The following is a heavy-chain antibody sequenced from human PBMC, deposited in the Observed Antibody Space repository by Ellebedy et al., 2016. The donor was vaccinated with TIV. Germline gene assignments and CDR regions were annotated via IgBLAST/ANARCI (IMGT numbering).Heavy chain of an antibody. CDR3: ARDGIVGGTTEYYFDY. CDR2: INTDGRST. Sequence: PRGSLRLSCAASGFTFSSHWMHWVRQAPGKGLVWVSRINTDGRSTTYADSVKGRFTISRDNAKNTLYLQMNSLRAEDTAVYFCARDGIVGGTTEYYFDYWGQGTLVTVSS. D-gene: IGHD1-26*01. J-gene: IGHJ4*02. V-gene: IGHV3-74*01. CDR1: GFTFSSHW.